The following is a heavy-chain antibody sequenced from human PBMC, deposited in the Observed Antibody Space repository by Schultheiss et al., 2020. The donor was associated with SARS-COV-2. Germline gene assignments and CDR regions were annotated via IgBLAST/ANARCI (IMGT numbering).Heavy chain of an antibody. D-gene: IGHD1-26*01. V-gene: IGHV3-48*01. J-gene: IGHJ4*02. CDR3: TSPGIVGATRSDY. CDR2: ISSSSSTI. CDR1: GFTFSSYA. Sequence: GGSLRLSCAASGFTFSSYAMSWVRQAPGKGLEWVSYISSSSSTIYYADSVKGRFTISRDDSKNTAYLQMNSLKTEDTAVYYCTSPGIVGATRSDYWGQGTLVTVSS.